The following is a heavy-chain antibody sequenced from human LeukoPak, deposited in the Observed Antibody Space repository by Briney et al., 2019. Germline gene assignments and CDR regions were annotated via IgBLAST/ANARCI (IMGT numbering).Heavy chain of an antibody. CDR1: GGSLSAYF. J-gene: IGHJ4*02. CDR2: VYYSGGT. Sequence: SETLSLTCTCSGGSLSAYFWNWIGQSPGKELEWIGYVYYSGGTNYNPSLKSRVTISLDTYKNQFSLRLSSVTAADTAVYYCARSYSSGWHYFDYWGQGTLVTVSS. D-gene: IGHD6-19*01. V-gene: IGHV4-59*01. CDR3: ARSYSSGWHYFDY.